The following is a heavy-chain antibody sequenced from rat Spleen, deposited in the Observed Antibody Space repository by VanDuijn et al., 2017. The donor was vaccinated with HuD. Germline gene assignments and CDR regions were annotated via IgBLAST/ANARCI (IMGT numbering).Heavy chain of an antibody. CDR2: ISPGGGSS. J-gene: IGHJ2*01. D-gene: IGHD1-9*01. Sequence: EVQLVESGGGLVQPGRSLKLSCAASGFTLGNRYMAWVRQAPTKGLDWVAYISPGGGSSYYRDSVKGRFTVSRDNAKSTLYLQMDSLRSEDTAIYYCARPTTGIPFNYWGQGVMVTVSS. CDR3: ARPTTGIPFNY. CDR1: GFTLGNRY. V-gene: IGHV5-25*01.